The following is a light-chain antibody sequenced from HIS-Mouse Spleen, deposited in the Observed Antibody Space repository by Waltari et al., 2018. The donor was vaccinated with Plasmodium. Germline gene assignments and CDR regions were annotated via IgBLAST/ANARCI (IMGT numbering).Light chain of an antibody. CDR1: SSDVGSYNL. J-gene: IGLJ1*01. CDR3: CSYAGSSTYV. CDR2: EGS. V-gene: IGLV2-23*01. Sequence: QSALTQPASVSGSPGQSITISCPGTSSDVGSYNLVSWYQQHPGKAPKLMIYEGSKRPSGVSNRFSGSESGNTASLTISGLQAEDEADYYCCSYAGSSTYVFGTGTKVTVL.